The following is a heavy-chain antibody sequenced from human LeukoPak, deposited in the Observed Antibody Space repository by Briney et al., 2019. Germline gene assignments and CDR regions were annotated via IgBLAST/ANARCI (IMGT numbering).Heavy chain of an antibody. D-gene: IGHD3-22*01. CDR2: ISSSTSYI. CDR1: GFTFSSYS. J-gene: IGHJ4*02. CDR3: ARGDYYYDSSGYDY. Sequence: PGGSLRFSCAASGFTFSSYSMNWVRQAPGKGLEWVSSISSSTSYIYYADSVKGRFTISRDNAKNSLYLQMNSLRAEDTAVYYCARGDYYYDSSGYDYWGQGTLVTVSS. V-gene: IGHV3-21*01.